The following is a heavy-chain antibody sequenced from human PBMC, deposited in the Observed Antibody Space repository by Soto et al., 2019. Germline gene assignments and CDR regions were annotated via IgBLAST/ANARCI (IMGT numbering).Heavy chain of an antibody. CDR3: ARVVTAPGIFDYYYYGMDV. D-gene: IGHD2-21*02. CDR1: GGSISSYY. CDR2: IYYSGST. J-gene: IGHJ6*02. V-gene: IGHV4-59*01. Sequence: SETLSLTCTVSGGSISSYYWSWIRQPPGKGLEWIGYIYYSGSTNYNPSLKSRVTISVDTSKNQFSLKLSSVTAADMAVYYCARVVTAPGIFDYYYYGMDVWGQGTTVTVSS.